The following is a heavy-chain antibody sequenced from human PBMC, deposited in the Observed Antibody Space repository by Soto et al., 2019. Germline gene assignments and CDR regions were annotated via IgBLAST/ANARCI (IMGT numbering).Heavy chain of an antibody. CDR3: ASCSGGSCYLYYGMDV. V-gene: IGHV1-69*13. CDR2: IIPIFGTA. CDR1: GGTFSSYA. D-gene: IGHD2-15*01. J-gene: IGHJ6*02. Sequence: ASVKVSCKASGGTFSSYAISWVRQAPGQGLEWMGGIIPIFGTANYAQKFQGRVTITADESTSTAYMELSSLRSEDTAVYYCASCSGGSCYLYYGMDVWGQGTTVTVSS.